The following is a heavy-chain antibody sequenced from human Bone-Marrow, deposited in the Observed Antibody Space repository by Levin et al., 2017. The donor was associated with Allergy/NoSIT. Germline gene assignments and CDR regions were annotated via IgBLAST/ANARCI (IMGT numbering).Heavy chain of an antibody. CDR3: ARPYWFGELSLDY. V-gene: IGHV3-66*04. CDR2: IYSGGST. D-gene: IGHD3-10*01. CDR1: GFTVSSNY. J-gene: IGHJ4*02. Sequence: GESLKISCAASGFTVSSNYMSWVRQAPGKGLEWVSVIYSGGSTYYADSVKGRFTISRDNSKNTLYLQMNSLRAEDTAVYYCARPYWFGELSLDYWDQGTLVTVSS.